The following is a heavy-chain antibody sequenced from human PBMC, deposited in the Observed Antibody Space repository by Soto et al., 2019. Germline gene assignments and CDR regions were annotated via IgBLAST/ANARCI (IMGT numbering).Heavy chain of an antibody. CDR1: GFTFSSYA. CDR3: AREVIGYSYGYVGDYYYGMDV. CDR2: ISYDGSNK. V-gene: IGHV3-30-3*01. J-gene: IGHJ6*02. Sequence: GGSLRLSCAASGFTFSSYAMHWVRQAPGKGLEWVAVISYDGSNKYYADSVKGRFTISRDNSKNTLYLQMNSLRAEDTAVYYCAREVIGYSYGYVGDYYYGMDVWGQGTTVTVSS. D-gene: IGHD5-18*01.